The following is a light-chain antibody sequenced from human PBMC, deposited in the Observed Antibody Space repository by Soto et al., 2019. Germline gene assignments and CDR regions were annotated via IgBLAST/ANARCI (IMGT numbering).Light chain of an antibody. Sequence: EIVLTQSPGTLSLSAGERATLSYRASQSVSSSYLAWYQQKPGQAPRLLIYGASSRATGIPDRFSGSGSGTDFTLTISRLEPEDFAVYYCQQYGSPRTFGQGTKVDTK. CDR3: QQYGSPRT. V-gene: IGKV3-20*01. CDR2: GAS. CDR1: QSVSSSY. J-gene: IGKJ1*01.